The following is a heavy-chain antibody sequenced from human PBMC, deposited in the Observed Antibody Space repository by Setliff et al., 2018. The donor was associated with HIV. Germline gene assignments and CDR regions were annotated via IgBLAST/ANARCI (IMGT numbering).Heavy chain of an antibody. CDR1: GGSVSSGSYY. J-gene: IGHJ6*03. D-gene: IGHD5-18*01. V-gene: IGHV4-61*01. CDR2: IYYSGST. CDR3: ARERSGYSYGYGYYYYYMDV. Sequence: PSETLSLTCTVSGGSVSSGSYYWSWIRQPPGKGLEWIGYIYYSGSTNYNPSLKGRVTISVDTSKNQFSLKLISVTAADTAVYYCARERSGYSYGYGYYYYYMDVWGKGTTVTVSS.